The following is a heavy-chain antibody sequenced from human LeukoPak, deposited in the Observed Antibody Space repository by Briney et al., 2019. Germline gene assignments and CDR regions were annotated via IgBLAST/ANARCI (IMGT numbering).Heavy chain of an antibody. CDR3: ARQRGVINTNYYYGMDV. J-gene: IGHJ6*02. V-gene: IGHV5-51*01. D-gene: IGHD3-10*01. Sequence: GESLKISCKGSGYSFTSYWIGWVRQMPGKGLEWMGTIYPGDSDTRYSPSFQGQVTISADKSISTAYLQWSSLKASDTAMYYCARQRGVINTNYYYGMDVWGQGTTVTVSS. CDR1: GYSFTSYW. CDR2: IYPGDSDT.